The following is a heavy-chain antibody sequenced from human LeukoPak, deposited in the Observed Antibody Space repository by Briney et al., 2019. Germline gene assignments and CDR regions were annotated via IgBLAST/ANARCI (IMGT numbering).Heavy chain of an antibody. Sequence: SETLSLTCTVSGGSISSYYWSWIRQPPRKGLEWIGYIYDSGSTNYNPSLKSRVIISVDTSKNQFSLKLTSVTAADTAVYYCARVEVTSSWYSIDYWGQGILVTVSS. CDR1: GGSISSYY. CDR3: ARVEVTSSWYSIDY. V-gene: IGHV4-59*01. D-gene: IGHD6-13*01. CDR2: IYDSGST. J-gene: IGHJ4*02.